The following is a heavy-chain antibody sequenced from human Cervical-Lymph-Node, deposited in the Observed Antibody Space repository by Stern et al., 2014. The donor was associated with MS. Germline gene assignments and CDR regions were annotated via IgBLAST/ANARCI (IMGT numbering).Heavy chain of an antibody. Sequence: QVQLVQSGAEVKKPGASVRVSCRPSGYTFTDSFIHWVRQAPGQGLEWMGLIDPKPCTSNSAQKFQGRITLTRDTSTNPAYVELKRLTYDDTAVYYCAREGQFFDWLSHWGQGAQVTVSS. CDR1: GYTFTDSF. CDR2: IDPKPCTS. J-gene: IGHJ4*01. CDR3: AREGQFFDWLSH. V-gene: IGHV1-2*06. D-gene: IGHD3/OR15-3a*01.